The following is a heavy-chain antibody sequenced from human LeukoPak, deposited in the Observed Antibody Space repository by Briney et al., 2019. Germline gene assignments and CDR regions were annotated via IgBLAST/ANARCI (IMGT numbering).Heavy chain of an antibody. CDR3: ARSLTVTSADWFDP. J-gene: IGHJ5*02. CDR1: GGSISSGGYY. D-gene: IGHD4-17*01. CDR2: IYYSGST. Sequence: SETLSLTCTVSGGSISSGGYYWSWIRQHPGKGLEWIGYIYYSGSTYYNPSLKSRVTISVDRSKNQFSLKLSSVTAADTAVYYCARSLTVTSADWFDPWGQGTLVTVSS. V-gene: IGHV4-31*03.